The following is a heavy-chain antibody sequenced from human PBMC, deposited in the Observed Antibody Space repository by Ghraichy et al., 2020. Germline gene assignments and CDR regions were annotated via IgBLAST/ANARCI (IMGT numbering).Heavy chain of an antibody. V-gene: IGHV4-59*01. Sequence: SETLSLTCTVSGGSISSYHWSWIRQPPGKGLEWIGYLYDSGGTNYNPSLKSRVTISVDTSKNQFSLKVSSVTAADTAVYYCAGDRLSAGFGPWGQGTLVTVSS. J-gene: IGHJ5*02. D-gene: IGHD6-19*01. CDR2: LYDSGGT. CDR3: AGDRLSAGFGP. CDR1: GGSISSYH.